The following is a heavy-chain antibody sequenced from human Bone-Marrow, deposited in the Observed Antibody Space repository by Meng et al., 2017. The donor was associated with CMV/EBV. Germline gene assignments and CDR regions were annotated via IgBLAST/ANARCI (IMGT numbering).Heavy chain of an antibody. J-gene: IGHJ6*02. CDR3: ARGLRYCSSTSCYRPYYYYYYGMDV. CDR2: INHSGST. CDR1: GGSFSGYY. D-gene: IGHD2-2*02. V-gene: IGHV4-34*01. Sequence: SETLSLTCAVYGGSFSGYYWSWIRQPPRKWLEWIGEINHSGSTNYNPSLKSRVTISVDTSKNQFSLKLSSVTAADTAVYYCARGLRYCSSTSCYRPYYYYYYGMDVWGQGTTVTVSS.